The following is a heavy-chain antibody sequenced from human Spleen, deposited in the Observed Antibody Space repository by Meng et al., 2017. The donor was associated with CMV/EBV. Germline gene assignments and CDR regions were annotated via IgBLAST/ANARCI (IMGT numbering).Heavy chain of an antibody. CDR2: IHPHRGDT. CDR1: GYTFTGYY. D-gene: IGHD7-27*01. J-gene: IGHJ4*02. CDR3: ARDNNWGPDY. V-gene: IGHV1-2*02. Sequence: ASVKVSCKASGYTFTGYYMHWVRQAPGQGLEWMGWIHPHRGDTNYAQQFQGRVTLTRDTSISTGYMELTRLTSDDTAVYYCARDNNWGPDYWGQGTLVTVSS.